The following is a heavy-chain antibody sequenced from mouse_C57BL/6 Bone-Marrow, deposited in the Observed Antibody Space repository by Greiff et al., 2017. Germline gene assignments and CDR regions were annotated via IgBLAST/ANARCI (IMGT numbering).Heavy chain of an antibody. V-gene: IGHV1-69*01. D-gene: IGHD1-1*01. Sequence: QVQLKQPGAELVMPGASVKLSCKASGYTFTSYWMHWVKQRPGQGLEWIGEIDPSDSYTNYNQKFKGKSTLTVDKSSSTAYMQLSSLTSEDSAVYYCARDGYGSSYAVFDYWGQGTTLTGSS. J-gene: IGHJ2*01. CDR1: GYTFTSYW. CDR2: IDPSDSYT. CDR3: ARDGYGSSYAVFDY.